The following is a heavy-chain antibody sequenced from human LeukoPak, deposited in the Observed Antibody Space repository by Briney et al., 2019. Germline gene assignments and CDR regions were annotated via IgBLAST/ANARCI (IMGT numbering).Heavy chain of an antibody. J-gene: IGHJ4*02. CDR2: MYYSGST. CDR3: ASFPPEYCSGGSCYS. V-gene: IGHV4-59*01. CDR1: GGSISSYY. D-gene: IGHD2-15*01. Sequence: PSETLSLTCTVSGGSISSYYWSWIRQPPGKGLEWIGYMYYSGSTKYNPSLKSRVTISVDTSKNQFSLKLSSVTAADTAVYYCASFPPEYCSGGSCYSWGQGTLVTASS.